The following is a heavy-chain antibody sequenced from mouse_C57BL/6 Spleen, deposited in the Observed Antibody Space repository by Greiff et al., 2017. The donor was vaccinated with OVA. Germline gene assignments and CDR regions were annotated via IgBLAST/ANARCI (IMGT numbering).Heavy chain of an antibody. CDR2: INYDGSST. Sequence: EVKLVESEGGLVQPGSSMKLSCTASGFTFSDYYMAWVRQVPEKGLEWVANINYDGSSTYYLDSLKSRFLISRDNAKNILYLQMSSLKSEDTATYYCARGLGRWDFDYGGQGTTLTVAS. J-gene: IGHJ2*01. V-gene: IGHV5-16*01. CDR1: GFTFSDYY. D-gene: IGHD4-1*01. CDR3: ARGLGRWDFDY.